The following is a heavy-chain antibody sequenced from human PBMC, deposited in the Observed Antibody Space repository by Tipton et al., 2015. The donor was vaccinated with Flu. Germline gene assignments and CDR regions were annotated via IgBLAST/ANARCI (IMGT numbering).Heavy chain of an antibody. Sequence: TLSLTCSVSGDSIGSRYYWSWIRQSPGKGLEWIGNIYYNGSPNYDPSLRSRVTISVDMSKNQFSLKMSSVSAADTAVYYCARLEVVVGATGGQGDYWGQGTLVTVSS. CDR1: GDSIGSRYY. CDR2: IYYNGSP. CDR3: ARLEVVVGATGGQGDY. D-gene: IGHD1-26*01. J-gene: IGHJ4*02. V-gene: IGHV4-59*08.